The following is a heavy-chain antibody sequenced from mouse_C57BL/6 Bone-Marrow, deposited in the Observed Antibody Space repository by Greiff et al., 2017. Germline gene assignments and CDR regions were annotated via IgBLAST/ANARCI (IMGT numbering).Heavy chain of an antibody. CDR3: ARGGCYYGSSYGDY. CDR2: IYPGSGST. J-gene: IGHJ2*01. D-gene: IGHD1-1*01. V-gene: IGHV1-55*01. CDR1: GYTFTSYW. Sequence: VQLQQPGAELVKPGASVKMSCKASGYTFTSYWITWVKQRPGQGLEWIGDIYPGSGSTNYNEKFKSKATLTVDTSSSTAYMQLSSLTSEDSAVYYCARGGCYYGSSYGDYWGQGTTLTVSS.